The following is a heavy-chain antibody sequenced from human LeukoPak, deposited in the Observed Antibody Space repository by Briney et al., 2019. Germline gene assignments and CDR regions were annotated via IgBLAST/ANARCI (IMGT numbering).Heavy chain of an antibody. V-gene: IGHV1-69*05. D-gene: IGHD4-23*01. J-gene: IGHJ6*03. CDR3: ARLSYGGNSYYYYYMDV. CDR2: IIPIFGTA. Sequence: ASVKVSCKASGGTFSSYAISWVRQAPGQGLEWMGGIIPIFGTANYAQKLQGRVTMTTDTSTSTAYMELRSLRSDDTAVYYCARLSYGGNSYYYYYMDVWGKGTTVTVSS. CDR1: GGTFSSYA.